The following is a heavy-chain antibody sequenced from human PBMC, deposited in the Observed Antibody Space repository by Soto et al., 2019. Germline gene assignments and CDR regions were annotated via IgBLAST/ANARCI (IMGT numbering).Heavy chain of an antibody. CDR3: ARGSDVTNWNDLPSSYYMDV. D-gene: IGHD1-20*01. V-gene: IGHV3-23*01. CDR1: GFTFSSNA. CDR2: ISGSGGST. Sequence: GGSLRLSCAASGFTFSSNAMSWVRQAPGKGLEWVSAISGSGGSTYYADSVKGRFTISRDNSKNTLYLQMNSLRAEDTAVYYCARGSDVTNWNDLPSSYYMDVWGKGTTVTVSS. J-gene: IGHJ6*03.